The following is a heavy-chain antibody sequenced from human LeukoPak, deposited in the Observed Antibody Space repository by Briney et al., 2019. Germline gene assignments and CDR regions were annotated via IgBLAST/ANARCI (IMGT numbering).Heavy chain of an antibody. D-gene: IGHD3-16*01. J-gene: IGHJ4*02. CDR3: ARDGPVFGAFDY. CDR2: IYYSGST. Sequence: SETLSLTCTVSGGSISSGGYYWGWIRQHPGKGLEWIGYIYYSGSTYYNPSLKSRVTISVDTSKNQFSLKLSSVTAADTAVYYCARDGPVFGAFDYWGQGTLVTVSS. V-gene: IGHV4-31*03. CDR1: GGSISSGGYY.